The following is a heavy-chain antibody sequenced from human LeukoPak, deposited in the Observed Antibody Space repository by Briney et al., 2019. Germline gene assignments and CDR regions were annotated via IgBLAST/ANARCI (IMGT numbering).Heavy chain of an antibody. CDR1: GFTVSSKY. Sequence: PGGSLRLSCAASGFTVSSKYMGWVRQARGNGPEWVSVMYSGGSTYYADSVEGRFTISRDNSKNTVYLQMNSLRAEDTAVYYCASVTMVRGPHFDYWGQGTLVTVSS. V-gene: IGHV3-53*01. D-gene: IGHD3-10*01. CDR2: MYSGGST. J-gene: IGHJ4*02. CDR3: ASVTMVRGPHFDY.